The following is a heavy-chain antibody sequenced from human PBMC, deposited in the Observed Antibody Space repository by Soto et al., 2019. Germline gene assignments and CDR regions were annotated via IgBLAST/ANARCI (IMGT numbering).Heavy chain of an antibody. Sequence: SETLSLTCTVFGGSISSDYWGWIRQSPGKGLEWIGYFYHGGTNFNPSLKGPVTISVDTSKNQFSLNLSSVTAADTAVYYCARSYSSSLYFDFWGQGTPVTVSS. D-gene: IGHD6-6*01. CDR3: ARSYSSSLYFDF. V-gene: IGHV4-59*01. CDR2: FYHGGT. J-gene: IGHJ4*02. CDR1: GGSISSDY.